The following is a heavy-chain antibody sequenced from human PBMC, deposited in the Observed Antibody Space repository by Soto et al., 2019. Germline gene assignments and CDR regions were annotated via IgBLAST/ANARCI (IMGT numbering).Heavy chain of an antibody. CDR1: GFTFSSYA. Sequence: PGGSLRLSCAASGFTFSSYAMSWVRQAPGKGLEWVSAISGSGGSTYYADSVKGRFTISRDNSKNTLYLQMNSLRAEDMAVYYCAKDRYGDGYNSRLFDYWGQGTLVTVSS. J-gene: IGHJ4*02. CDR3: AKDRYGDGYNSRLFDY. D-gene: IGHD5-12*01. V-gene: IGHV3-23*01. CDR2: ISGSGGST.